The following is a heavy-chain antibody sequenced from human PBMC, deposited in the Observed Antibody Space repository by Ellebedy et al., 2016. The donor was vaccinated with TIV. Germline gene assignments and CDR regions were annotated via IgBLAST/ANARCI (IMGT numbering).Heavy chain of an antibody. CDR1: GFTFGGFG. D-gene: IGHD4-17*01. V-gene: IGHV3-30*03. J-gene: IGHJ3*02. CDR3: AREDGDYHVDAFDI. CDR2: VSYDGNKK. Sequence: GGSLRLXCAGSGFTFGGFGIHWVRQAPGKGLEWVAVVSYDGNKKYYSDSVKGRFTISRDNSKNTLHLHMNNLRTEDTAVYYCAREDGDYHVDAFDIWGQGTMVTVSS.